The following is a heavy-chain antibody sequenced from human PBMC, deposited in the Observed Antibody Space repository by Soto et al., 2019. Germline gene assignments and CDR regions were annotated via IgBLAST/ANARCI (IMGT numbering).Heavy chain of an antibody. CDR3: ARYDSGSYYPTTFDY. D-gene: IGHD3-10*01. Sequence: QVQLQESGPGLVKPSQTLSLTYTVSGGSISSSGNNWSWIRQHPGKGLEWIGYIYYSGSTYYNPSLKSRVTISVDMSQNQFSLKLSSVTAADTAVYFCARYDSGSYYPTTFDYWGQVTLVTVSS. J-gene: IGHJ4*02. CDR1: GGSISSSGNN. CDR2: IYYSGST. V-gene: IGHV4-31*03.